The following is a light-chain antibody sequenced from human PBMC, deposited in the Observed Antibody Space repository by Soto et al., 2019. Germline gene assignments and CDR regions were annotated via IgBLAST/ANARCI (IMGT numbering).Light chain of an antibody. CDR1: QSVSSN. V-gene: IGKV3-15*01. Sequence: EIVMTQSPATLSVSPGERATLSCRASQSVSSNLAWYQQNPGQAPRLLIYGASTRATGIPARFSGSGSGTEFTLTISSLQSVDFAVYYCQQYNNWPPYTFGQGTKLEIK. CDR3: QQYNNWPPYT. CDR2: GAS. J-gene: IGKJ2*01.